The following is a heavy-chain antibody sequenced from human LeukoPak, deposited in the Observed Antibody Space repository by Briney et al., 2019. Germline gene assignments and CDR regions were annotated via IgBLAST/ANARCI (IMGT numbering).Heavy chain of an antibody. CDR3: ARAANSNAFDI. V-gene: IGHV3-21*01. CDR1: GFTFSSYS. J-gene: IGHJ3*02. Sequence: GGSLRLSCAASGFTFSSYSMNWVRQAPGKGLEWVSSISSSSSYIYYADSVKGRFTISRDNAKNSPYLQMNSLRAEDTAVYYCARAANSNAFDIWGQGTMVTVSS. D-gene: IGHD2/OR15-2a*01. CDR2: ISSSSSYI.